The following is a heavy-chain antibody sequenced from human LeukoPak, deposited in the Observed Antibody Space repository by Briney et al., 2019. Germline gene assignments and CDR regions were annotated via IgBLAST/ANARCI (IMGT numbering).Heavy chain of an antibody. CDR1: GFTFSSYE. D-gene: IGHD5-18*01. CDR2: ISSSGSTI. CDR3: ARSIDSYGYPYYFDY. V-gene: IGHV3-48*03. Sequence: GGSLRLSCAASGFTFSSYEMNWVRQAPGKGLEWVSYISSSGSTIYYADSVKGRFTISRDNAKNSLYLQMNSLRAEDTAVYYCARSIDSYGYPYYFDYWGQGTLVTVSS. J-gene: IGHJ4*02.